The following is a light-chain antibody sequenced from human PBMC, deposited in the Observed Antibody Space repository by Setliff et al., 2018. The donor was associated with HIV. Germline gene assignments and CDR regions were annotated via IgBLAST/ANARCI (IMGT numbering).Light chain of an antibody. J-gene: IGLJ1*01. CDR2: DVS. Sequence: QSVLTQPASVSGSPGQSITISCTRTSSDVGVYNYVSWYQQHPGKAPKLMISDVSNRPSGVSNRFSGSKSGNTASLTISGLQAEDEADYYCGSYTYTSSTPLYVFGTGTKVTVL. CDR1: SSDVGVYNY. V-gene: IGLV2-14*03. CDR3: GSYTYTSSTPLYV.